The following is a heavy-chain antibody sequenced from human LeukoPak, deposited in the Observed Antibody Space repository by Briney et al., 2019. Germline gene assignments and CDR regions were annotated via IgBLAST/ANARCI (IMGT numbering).Heavy chain of an antibody. CDR1: GGSISSSSHY. D-gene: IGHD3-22*01. CDR3: ARRSYYDSSGIFDY. V-gene: IGHV4-39*01. Sequence: SETLSLTCTVFGGSISSSSHYWGWIRQPPGKGLEWIGSIYYSESTYYNPSLKSRVTISVDTSKNQFSLKLSYVTAADTAVYYCARRSYYDSSGIFDYWGQGTLVTVSS. CDR2: IYYSEST. J-gene: IGHJ4*02.